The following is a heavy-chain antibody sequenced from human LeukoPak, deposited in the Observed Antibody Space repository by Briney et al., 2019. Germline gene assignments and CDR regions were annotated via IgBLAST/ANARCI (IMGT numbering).Heavy chain of an antibody. J-gene: IGHJ4*02. CDR3: ARDRIRGPLFDY. D-gene: IGHD3-10*01. V-gene: IGHV1-69*04. CDR2: IIPILGIA. CDR1: GGTFSSYA. Sequence: ASVKVSCKASGGTFSSYAISWVRQAPGQGLEWMGRIIPILGIANYAQKFQGRVTITADKSTSTAYMELSSLGSEDTAVYYCARDRIRGPLFDYWGQGTLVTVSS.